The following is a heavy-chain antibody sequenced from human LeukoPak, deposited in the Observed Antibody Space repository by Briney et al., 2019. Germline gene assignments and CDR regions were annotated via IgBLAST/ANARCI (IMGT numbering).Heavy chain of an antibody. CDR3: AKESGKFDY. V-gene: IGHV3-43*02. Sequence: GKGLEWVSLISGDGVSTFYADSVKGRFSISRDNSKNSLYLEMNSLRTEDAAMYYCAKESGKFDYWGQGTLVAVSS. J-gene: IGHJ4*02. CDR2: ISGDGVST.